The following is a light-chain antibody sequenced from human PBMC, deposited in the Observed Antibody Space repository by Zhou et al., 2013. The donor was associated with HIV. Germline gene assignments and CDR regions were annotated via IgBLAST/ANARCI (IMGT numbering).Light chain of an antibody. Sequence: EIVMTQSPATLSVSPGERATLSCRASRSVSSNLAWYQQKPGQAPRLLIYGASTRATGIPARFSGSGSGTEFTLTISSLQSEDFAVYYCQQYYNWLLIPCSFGQGTKLEIK. CDR2: GAS. V-gene: IGKV3-15*01. J-gene: IGKJ2*04. CDR3: QQYYNWLLIPCS. CDR1: RSVSSN.